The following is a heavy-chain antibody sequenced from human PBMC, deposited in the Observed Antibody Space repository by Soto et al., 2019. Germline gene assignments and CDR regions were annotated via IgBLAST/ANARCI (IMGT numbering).Heavy chain of an antibody. J-gene: IGHJ4*02. CDR2: INPNGGIT. V-gene: IGHV1-46*01. Sequence: ASVKVSCKASGYTFTHYYIHWVRQAPGQGLEWMGIINPNGGITTYAQKFRAGFSMTRDTSTSTVYLELSSLRSEDSAVYYCATSVNSAMAFDYWGQGTLVTVSS. D-gene: IGHD5-18*01. CDR3: ATSVNSAMAFDY. CDR1: GYTFTHYY.